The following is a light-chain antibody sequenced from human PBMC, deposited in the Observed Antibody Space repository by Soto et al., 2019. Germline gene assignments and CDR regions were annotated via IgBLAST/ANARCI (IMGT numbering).Light chain of an antibody. V-gene: IGLV2-14*01. Sequence: QSALTQPASVSGSPGQSITISCTGTSSDLDGYNYVSWYQYHPGKAPKLMIYEVKNRPSGVSNRFSGSESGNTASLTISGLQPEDEAHYYCSSYTSTNTWVFGGGTKLTVL. J-gene: IGLJ3*02. CDR1: SSDLDGYNY. CDR3: SSYTSTNTWV. CDR2: EVK.